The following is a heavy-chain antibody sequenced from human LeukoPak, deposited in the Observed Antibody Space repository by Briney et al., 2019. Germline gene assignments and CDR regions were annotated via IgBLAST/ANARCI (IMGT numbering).Heavy chain of an antibody. CDR1: GFTFSSYS. CDR3: ARGGPYYYGSGNFDY. Sequence: PGGSLRLSCAASGFTFSSYSMNWVRQAPGKGLEWVSYISSSSSTIYYADSVKGRFTISRDNAKNSLYLQMNSLRAEDTAVYYCARGGPYYYGSGNFDYWGQGTLVTVSS. D-gene: IGHD3-10*01. CDR2: ISSSSSTI. V-gene: IGHV3-48*01. J-gene: IGHJ4*02.